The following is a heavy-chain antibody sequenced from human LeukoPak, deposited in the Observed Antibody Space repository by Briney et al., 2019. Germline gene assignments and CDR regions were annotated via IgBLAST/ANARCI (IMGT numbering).Heavy chain of an antibody. D-gene: IGHD3-22*01. CDR3: ARDYYDSSGYWAPDAFDI. V-gene: IGHV3-30*03. CDR2: ISYDGSNK. J-gene: IGHJ3*02. CDR1: GFTFSSYG. Sequence: PGGSLRLSCAASGFTFSSYGMHWVRQAPGKGLEWVAVISYDGSNKYYADSVKGRFTISRDNSKNTLYLQMNSLRAEDTAVYYCARDYYDSSGYWAPDAFDIWGQGTMVTVSS.